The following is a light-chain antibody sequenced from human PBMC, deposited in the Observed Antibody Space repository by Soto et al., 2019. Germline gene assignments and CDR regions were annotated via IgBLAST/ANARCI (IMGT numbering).Light chain of an antibody. CDR2: GAS. CDR1: QDISTY. J-gene: IGKJ5*01. CDR3: QHYTLYSAP. Sequence: RLTQSPSSLSASVGDTVTISCRASQDISTYLAWYQQKPGKAPTLLIFGASSLHNVVPPRFAGSGSRSEFTLTINRLQPDDFATYYCQHYTLYSAPFGQGTRV. V-gene: IGKV1-5*01.